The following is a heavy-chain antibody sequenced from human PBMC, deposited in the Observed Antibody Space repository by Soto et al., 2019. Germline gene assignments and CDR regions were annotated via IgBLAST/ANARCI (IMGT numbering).Heavy chain of an antibody. J-gene: IGHJ3*01. CDR1: FTVSGKRY. D-gene: IGHD1-1*01. CDR2: LYDVDGT. Sequence: FTVSGKRYVAWVRQAPGKGLEWISALYDVDGTFYADSVKGRFTTSSDSSKTTVYLQMNGLRPDDTAVYYCASWHEREHAYDVWGRGTTVTVSS. CDR3: ASWHEREHAYDV. V-gene: IGHV3-53*01.